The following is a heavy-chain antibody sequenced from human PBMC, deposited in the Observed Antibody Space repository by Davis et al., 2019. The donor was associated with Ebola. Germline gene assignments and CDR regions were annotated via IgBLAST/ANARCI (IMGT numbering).Heavy chain of an antibody. V-gene: IGHV4-34*01. CDR3: ARHHEGWCWFDP. CDR2: INHSGST. D-gene: IGHD2-8*01. Sequence: PSETLSLTCAVYGGSFSGYYWSWIRQPPGKGLEWIGEINHSGSTNYNPSLKSRVTISVDTSKNQFSLKLSSVTAADTAVYYCARHHEGWCWFDPWGQGTLVTVSS. CDR1: GGSFSGYY. J-gene: IGHJ5*02.